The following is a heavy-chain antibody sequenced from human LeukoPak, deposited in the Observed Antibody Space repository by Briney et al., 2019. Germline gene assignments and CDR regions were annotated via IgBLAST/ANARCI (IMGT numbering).Heavy chain of an antibody. D-gene: IGHD2/OR15-2a*01. CDR2: IIPIFGTA. V-gene: IGHV1-69*05. Sequence: VASVKVSCKASGGTFSSYTISWVRQAPGQGLEWMGGIIPIFGTANYAQKFQGRVTITTDESTSTAYMELTSLRSEDTAVYYCARDRTPNQKRWQKDIYAYYFDYWGQGTLVTVSS. CDR1: GGTFSSYT. J-gene: IGHJ4*02. CDR3: ARDRTPNQKRWQKDIYAYYFDY.